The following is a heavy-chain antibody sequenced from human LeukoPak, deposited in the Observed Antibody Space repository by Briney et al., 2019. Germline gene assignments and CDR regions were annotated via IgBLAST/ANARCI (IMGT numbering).Heavy chain of an antibody. CDR3: ARSGIVGATVFGAFDI. CDR2: IYSGGST. J-gene: IGHJ3*02. CDR1: GFTVSSNY. Sequence: GGSLRLSCAASGFTVSSNYMSWVRQAPGKGLEWVSVIYSGGSTYYADSVEGRFTISRDNSKNTLYLQMNSLRAEDTAVYYCARSGIVGATVFGAFDIWGQGTMVTVSS. V-gene: IGHV3-66*02. D-gene: IGHD1-26*01.